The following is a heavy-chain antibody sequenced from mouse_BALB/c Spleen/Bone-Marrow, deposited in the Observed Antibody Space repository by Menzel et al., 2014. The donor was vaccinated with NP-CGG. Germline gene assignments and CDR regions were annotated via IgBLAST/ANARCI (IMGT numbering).Heavy chain of an antibody. CDR1: GYSITSDYA. Sequence: SGPGLVKPSQSLSLTCTVTGYSITSDYAWNWIRQFPGNKLEWMGYIDYSGTITYNPSLKSRISITRDTSRNQFSLQLNSVTPEDTAIYYCAHYYYATTYENYYAMDYWGQGTSVTVSS. CDR3: AHYYYATTYENYYAMDY. V-gene: IGHV3-2*02. CDR2: IDYSGTI. J-gene: IGHJ4*01. D-gene: IGHD1-1*01.